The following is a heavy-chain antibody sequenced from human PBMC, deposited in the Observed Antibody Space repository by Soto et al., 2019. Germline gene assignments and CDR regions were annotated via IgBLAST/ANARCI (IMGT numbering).Heavy chain of an antibody. CDR3: TTSTYYDFWSGFPGLDAFDI. J-gene: IGHJ3*02. Sequence: GGSLRLSCAASGFTFSNAWMNWVRQAPGKGLEWVGRIKSKTDGGTTDYAAPVKGRFTISRDDSKITLYLQMNSLKTEDTAVYYCTTSTYYDFWSGFPGLDAFDIWGQGTMVTVSS. CDR2: IKSKTDGGTT. V-gene: IGHV3-15*07. D-gene: IGHD3-3*01. CDR1: GFTFSNAW.